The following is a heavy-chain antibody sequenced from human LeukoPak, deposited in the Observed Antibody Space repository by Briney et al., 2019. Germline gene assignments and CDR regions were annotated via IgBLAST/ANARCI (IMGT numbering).Heavy chain of an antibody. CDR2: IYYSGST. Sequence: SETLSLTCTVSGGSISSGDYYWSWIRQPPGKGREWIGYIYYSGSTYYNPSLKSRVTISVDTSKDQFSLKLSSVTAAHTAVYYCARDGDYGFFDYWGQGTLVTVSS. CDR1: GGSISSGDYY. D-gene: IGHD4-17*01. CDR3: ARDGDYGFFDY. V-gene: IGHV4-30-4*01. J-gene: IGHJ4*02.